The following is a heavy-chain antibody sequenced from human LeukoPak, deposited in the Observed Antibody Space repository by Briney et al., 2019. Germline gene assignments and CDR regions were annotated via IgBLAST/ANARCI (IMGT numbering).Heavy chain of an antibody. CDR2: ISGSGGST. Sequence: GGSLRLSCAASGFTFSSYAMSWVRQAPGKGLEWVSAISGSGGSTYYADSVKGRFTISRDNSKNMLYLQMNSLRAEDTAVYYCAKTGSSGWYRTRFDPWGQGTLVTVSS. CDR3: AKTGSSGWYRTRFDP. J-gene: IGHJ5*02. CDR1: GFTFSSYA. D-gene: IGHD6-13*01. V-gene: IGHV3-23*01.